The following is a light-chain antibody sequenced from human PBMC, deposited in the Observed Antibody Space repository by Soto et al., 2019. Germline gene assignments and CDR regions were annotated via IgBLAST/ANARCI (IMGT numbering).Light chain of an antibody. Sequence: SYELTQPPSVSVAPGQPASIACGGNNIGSKSVHWYQQKPGLAPVLVVYDDGDRPSGVPARFSGSNSGNTATLTISRVGAGDEADYYCQVWDSRSVIFGGGTKVTVL. V-gene: IGLV3-21*02. CDR3: QVWDSRSVI. CDR1: NIGSKS. CDR2: DDG. J-gene: IGLJ2*01.